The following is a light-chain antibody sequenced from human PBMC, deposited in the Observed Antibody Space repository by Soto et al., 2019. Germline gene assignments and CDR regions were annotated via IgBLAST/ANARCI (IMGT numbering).Light chain of an antibody. Sequence: IVMTQSPATLSVSPGERATLSCRASQSIDRKLAWYQQRPGQAPRLHIYGASTRATGIPARFSGSGSGTEFTLTISGLQSEDFGVFYCQQYHSWRTFGQGTNVEIK. CDR2: GAS. CDR1: QSIDRK. CDR3: QQYHSWRT. J-gene: IGKJ1*01. V-gene: IGKV3-15*01.